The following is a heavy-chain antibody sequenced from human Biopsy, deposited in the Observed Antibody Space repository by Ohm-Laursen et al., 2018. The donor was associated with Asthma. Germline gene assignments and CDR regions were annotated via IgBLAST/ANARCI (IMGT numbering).Heavy chain of an antibody. Sequence: GASAKASCKSSGGTLNNYAINWVRQTPGQGLEWMGGISPIFGSIKYAQKFQDRVTISADVFRNTVHLELSSLRSEDTAVLYCAKARCYYFYCDMEVWGQGTTVTVSS. CDR1: GGTLNNYA. J-gene: IGHJ6*02. V-gene: IGHV1-69*13. CDR2: ISPIFGSI. D-gene: IGHD3-3*01. CDR3: AKARCYYFYCDMEV.